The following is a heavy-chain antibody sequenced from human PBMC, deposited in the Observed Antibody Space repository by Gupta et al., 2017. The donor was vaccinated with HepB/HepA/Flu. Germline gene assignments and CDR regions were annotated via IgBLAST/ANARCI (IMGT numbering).Heavy chain of an antibody. CDR3: ASLRQSRKYYYYYGMDG. Sequence: QVQLQQWGAGLLKPSETLSLTCAVYGGSFSGDYWSWIRQPPGKGLEWIGEINHSGSTNYNPSLKSRVTISVNTAKNQFSLKLSSVTAANTAVYYGASLRQSRKYYYYYGMDGWGQGTTGTVA. CDR2: INHSGST. J-gene: IGHJ6*02. CDR1: GGSFSGDY. V-gene: IGHV4-34*01. D-gene: IGHD5-12*01.